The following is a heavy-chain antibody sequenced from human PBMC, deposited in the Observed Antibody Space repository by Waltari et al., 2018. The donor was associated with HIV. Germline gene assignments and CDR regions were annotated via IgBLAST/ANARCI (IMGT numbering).Heavy chain of an antibody. CDR1: GFTFPSHD. CDR2: ISDDTREK. J-gene: IGHJ2*01. Sequence: EVTLVASGGGAVQTGGPLRLSCEGSGFTFPSHDMDWVRQTPGKGREGVAQISDDTREKFNGDSVRGRFVVSRDNARNSIFLQMNNLRDGDTGVYFCVRQPLRHDL. V-gene: IGHV3-7*01. CDR3: VRQPLRHDL.